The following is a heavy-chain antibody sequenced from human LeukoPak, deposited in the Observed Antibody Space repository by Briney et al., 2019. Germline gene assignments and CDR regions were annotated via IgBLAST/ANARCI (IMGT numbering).Heavy chain of an antibody. CDR3: ARANQWLVLDAFDI. CDR2: ISAYNGNT. J-gene: IGHJ3*02. D-gene: IGHD6-19*01. Sequence: GASVKVSCKASGYTFTGYYMHWVRQAPGQGLEWMGWISAYNGNTNYAQKLQGRVTMTTDTSTSTAYMELRSLRSDDTGVYYCARANQWLVLDAFDIWGQGTMVTVSS. CDR1: GYTFTGYY. V-gene: IGHV1-18*04.